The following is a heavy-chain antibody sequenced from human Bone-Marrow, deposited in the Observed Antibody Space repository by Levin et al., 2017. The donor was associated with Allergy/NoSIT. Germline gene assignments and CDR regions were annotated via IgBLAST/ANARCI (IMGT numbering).Heavy chain of an antibody. D-gene: IGHD4-23*01. J-gene: IGHJ4*02. CDR1: GFTFSSYA. CDR2: ISGSGGST. Sequence: GESLKISCAASGFTFSSYAMSWVRQAPGKGLEWVSAISGSGGSTYYADSVKGRFTISRDNSKNTLYLQMNSLRAEDTAVYYCATTTVVTPADYWGQGTLVTVSS. CDR3: ATTTVVTPADY. V-gene: IGHV3-23*01.